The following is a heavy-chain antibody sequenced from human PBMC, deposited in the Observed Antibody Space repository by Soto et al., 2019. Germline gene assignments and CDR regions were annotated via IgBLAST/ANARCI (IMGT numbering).Heavy chain of an antibody. V-gene: IGHV3-64D*06. D-gene: IGHD2-2*01. J-gene: IGHJ4*02. CDR3: VKGNQLLRYYFEY. Sequence: GGSMRLSCSASGFTFSNFAMHWVRQAPGKGLEYVSGITSNGDNTYHADSVQGRFTISRDNSKSTLYLQMTSLRVEDTAVYYCVKGNQLLRYYFEYWGRGALVTVSS. CDR2: ITSNGDNT. CDR1: GFTFSNFA.